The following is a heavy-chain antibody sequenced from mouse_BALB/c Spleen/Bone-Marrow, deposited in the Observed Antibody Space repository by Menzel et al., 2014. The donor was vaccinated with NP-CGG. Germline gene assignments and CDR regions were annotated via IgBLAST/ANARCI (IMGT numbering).Heavy chain of an antibody. J-gene: IGHJ2*01. D-gene: IGHD4-1*01. Sequence: EVQLVESGGDLVKPGGSLKLSCAASGFTFTSYGMSWVSQTPDKRLEWVATISSGGSYTYYPDSVKGRFTISRDNAKNTLCLQMSSLKSEDTAMYYCARLGRDYFDYWGQGTTLTVSS. CDR3: ARLGRDYFDY. V-gene: IGHV5-6*01. CDR2: ISSGGSYT. CDR1: GFTFTSYG.